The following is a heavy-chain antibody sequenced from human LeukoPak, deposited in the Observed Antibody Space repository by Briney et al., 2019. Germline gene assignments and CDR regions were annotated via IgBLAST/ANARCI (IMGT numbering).Heavy chain of an antibody. D-gene: IGHD2-2*01. V-gene: IGHV3-49*03. J-gene: IGHJ6*02. CDR3: TRDGRYCSSTSCYQSPYYYGMDV. CDR2: IRSKAYGGTT. CDR1: GFTFGDYA. Sequence: GGSLRLSCTASGFTFGDYAMSWFRQAPGKGLEWVGFIRSKAYGGTTEYAASVKGRFTISRDDSKSIAYLQMNSLKTEDTAVYYCTRDGRYCSSTSCYQSPYYYGMDVWGQGTTVTVSS.